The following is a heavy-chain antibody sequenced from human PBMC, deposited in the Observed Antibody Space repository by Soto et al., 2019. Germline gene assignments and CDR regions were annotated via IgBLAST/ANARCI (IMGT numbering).Heavy chain of an antibody. Sequence: EVPLVESGGGLVQPGGSLRLSCAASGFTVSSSYMNWVRQAPGKGLEWISVIYSGGSTYYLDSVKGRFTISRDNSKNTLYLQMNSLRVEDTAVYYCARGPGVVSWYFDLWGRGTLVSVSS. D-gene: IGHD2-15*01. CDR2: IYSGGST. V-gene: IGHV3-66*01. CDR1: GFTVSSSY. J-gene: IGHJ2*01. CDR3: ARGPGVVSWYFDL.